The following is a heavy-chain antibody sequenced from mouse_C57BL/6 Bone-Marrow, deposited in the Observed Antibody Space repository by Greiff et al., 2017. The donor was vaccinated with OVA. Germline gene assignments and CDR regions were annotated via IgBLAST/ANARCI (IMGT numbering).Heavy chain of an antibody. Sequence: VQLQQSGAELARPGASVKLSCTASGFNIKDDYMHWVKQRPEQGLEWIGWIDPENGDTEYASKFQGKATITADTSSNTAYLQLSSLTSEDTAVYYCTTWIPPYYFDYWGQGTTLTVSS. V-gene: IGHV14-4*01. J-gene: IGHJ2*01. CDR2: IDPENGDT. CDR3: TTWIPPYYFDY. D-gene: IGHD5-1-1*01. CDR1: GFNIKDDY.